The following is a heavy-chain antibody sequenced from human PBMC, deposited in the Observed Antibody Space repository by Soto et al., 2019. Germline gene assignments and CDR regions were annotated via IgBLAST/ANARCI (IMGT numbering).Heavy chain of an antibody. CDR1: GGTFSSYA. V-gene: IGHV1-69*05. CDR3: ARGLERGDVWFDP. Sequence: GASVKVSCKASGGTFSSYAISWVRQAPGQGLEWMGGIIPIFGTANYAQKFQGRVTMTTDKSTSTAYMELRSLRSDDTAVYYCARGLERGDVWFDPWGQGTLVTVSS. J-gene: IGHJ5*02. CDR2: IIPIFGTA. D-gene: IGHD1-1*01.